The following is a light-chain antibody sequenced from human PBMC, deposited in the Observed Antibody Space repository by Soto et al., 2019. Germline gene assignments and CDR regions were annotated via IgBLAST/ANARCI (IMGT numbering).Light chain of an antibody. CDR1: SNDVGGYKY. V-gene: IGLV2-8*01. Sequence: QSVLTQPPSASGSPGQSVTISCTGTSNDVGGYKYVSWYQQHPGKAPKLMIYEVTQRPSGIPDRFSGSKSGNTAYLTVSGLQADDEADYFCSSYAGTNDYVVFGGGTKVTV. CDR2: EVT. CDR3: SSYAGTNDYVV. J-gene: IGLJ2*01.